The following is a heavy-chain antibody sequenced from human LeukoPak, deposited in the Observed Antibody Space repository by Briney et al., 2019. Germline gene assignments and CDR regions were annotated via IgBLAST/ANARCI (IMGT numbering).Heavy chain of an antibody. CDR3: ASDDCSGGSCYATIPLY. D-gene: IGHD2-15*01. CDR1: GYTFTGYY. Sequence: ASVKVSCKASGYTFTGYYMHWVRQAPGQGLEWMGWINPNSGGTNYAQKFQGRVTMTRDTSISTAYMELSRLRSDDTAVYYRASDDCSGGSCYATIPLYWGQGTLVTVSS. CDR2: INPNSGGT. J-gene: IGHJ4*02. V-gene: IGHV1-2*02.